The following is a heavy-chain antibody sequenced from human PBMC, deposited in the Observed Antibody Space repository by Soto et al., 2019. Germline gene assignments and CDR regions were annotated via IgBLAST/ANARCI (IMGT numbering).Heavy chain of an antibody. D-gene: IGHD3-16*01. CDR1: GFTFSSYS. V-gene: IGHV3-30*04. CDR2: ISSDGSTT. CDR3: AGGGGSLNPGFDL. J-gene: IGHJ4*02. Sequence: GGSLRLSCAASGFTFSSYSLHWVRQAPGKGLGWVAVISSDGSTTYYADSVKGRFTVSRDNSRNTLYLQMNSLRTDDTAVYYGAGGGGSLNPGFDLWGQGTLVTVYS.